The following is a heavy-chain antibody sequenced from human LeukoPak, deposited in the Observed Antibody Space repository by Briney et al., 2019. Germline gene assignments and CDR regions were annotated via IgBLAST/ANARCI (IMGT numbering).Heavy chain of an antibody. V-gene: IGHV3-23*01. CDR1: GFIFSNYV. CDR3: TREEAYFDSLLAYYFDY. J-gene: IGHJ4*02. D-gene: IGHD3-9*01. Sequence: PGGSLRLSCAASGFIFSNYVMSWVRQAPGKGPEWVAAISGSSVKTYYADSAKGRFTISRDDPKNTLYLQMNSLRAEDTAIYYCTREEAYFDSLLAYYFDYWGQGTLVTVSS. CDR2: ISGSSVKT.